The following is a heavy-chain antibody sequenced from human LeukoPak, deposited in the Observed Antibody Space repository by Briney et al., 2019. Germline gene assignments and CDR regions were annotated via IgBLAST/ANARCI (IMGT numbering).Heavy chain of an antibody. Sequence: GGSLRLSCAASGFTFSSYAMHWVRQAPGKGLEWVAVISYDGNNKYYPDSVKGRFSISRDNAKNSLYLQMNNLRAEDTAVYFCARDAVRGGDCDFWGQGTLVTVSS. CDR3: ARDAVRGGDCDF. CDR2: ISYDGNNK. CDR1: GFTFSSYA. V-gene: IGHV3-30-3*01. J-gene: IGHJ4*02. D-gene: IGHD2-21*02.